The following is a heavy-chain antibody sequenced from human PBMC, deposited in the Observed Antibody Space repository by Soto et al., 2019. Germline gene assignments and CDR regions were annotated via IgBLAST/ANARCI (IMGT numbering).Heavy chain of an antibody. CDR3: ARHKGHYDILTGYLPPYFDY. V-gene: IGHV4-34*01. CDR2: INHSGST. CDR1: GGSFSGYY. D-gene: IGHD3-9*01. J-gene: IGHJ4*02. Sequence: SETLSLTCAVYGGSFSGYYWSWIRQPPGKGLEWIGEINHSGSTNYNPSLKSRVTVSVDTSKNQFFLKLSSVTAADTAVYYCARHKGHYDILTGYLPPYFDYWGQGTLVTVS.